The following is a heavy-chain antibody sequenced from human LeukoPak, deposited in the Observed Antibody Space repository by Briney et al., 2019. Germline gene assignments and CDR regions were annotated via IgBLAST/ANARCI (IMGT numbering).Heavy chain of an antibody. D-gene: IGHD5-12*01. CDR1: GGSISSYY. CDR3: ARDALAGYSGYDRRLAY. Sequence: SETLSLTCTVSGGSISSYYWSWIRQPPGKGLEWIGYFYHSRSTNYNPSLKSRVTISVDTSKNQFSLKLSSMTAADTSVYYCARDALAGYSGYDRRLAYWGQGTLVTVSS. V-gene: IGHV4-59*01. CDR2: FYHSRST. J-gene: IGHJ4*02.